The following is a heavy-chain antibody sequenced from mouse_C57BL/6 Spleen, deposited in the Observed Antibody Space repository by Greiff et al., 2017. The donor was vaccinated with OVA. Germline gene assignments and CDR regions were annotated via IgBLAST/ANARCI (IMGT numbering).Heavy chain of an antibody. CDR2: IYPSDSET. V-gene: IGHV1-61*01. CDR3: AITTVVGDYFDY. Sequence: QVQLQQPGAELVRPGSSVKLSCKASGYTFTSYWMDWVKQRPGQGLEWIGNIYPSDSETHYNQKFKDKATLTVDKSSSTAYMKLSSLTSEDSAVYYCAITTVVGDYFDYWGQGTTLTVSS. J-gene: IGHJ2*01. CDR1: GYTFTSYW. D-gene: IGHD1-1*01.